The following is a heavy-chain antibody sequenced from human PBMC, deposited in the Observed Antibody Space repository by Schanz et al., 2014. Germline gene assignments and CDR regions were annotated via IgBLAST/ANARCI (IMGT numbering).Heavy chain of an antibody. D-gene: IGHD3-22*01. CDR3: ARSMIIVDKAFDY. CDR2: ISYDGINK. Sequence: QVHLVESGGGVVQPGRSLRLSCAASGFTFSSYPMHWVRQAPGKGLEWVALISYDGINKYYADSVKGRFTISRDNSKNTLYLQITSLRVKETAVSYCARSMIIVDKAFDYWGQGTLVTVSS. V-gene: IGHV3-30*04. J-gene: IGHJ4*02. CDR1: GFTFSSYP.